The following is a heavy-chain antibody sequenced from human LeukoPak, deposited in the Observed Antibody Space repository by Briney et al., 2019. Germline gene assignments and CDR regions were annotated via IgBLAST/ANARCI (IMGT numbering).Heavy chain of an antibody. CDR2: FDPEDGET. D-gene: IGHD4-17*01. CDR1: GYTFTSYG. V-gene: IGHV1-24*01. J-gene: IGHJ4*02. CDR3: ATWSPVTTGDYFDY. Sequence: ASVKVSCKASGYTFTSYGISWVRQAPGQGLEWMGGFDPEDGETIYAQKFQGRVTTTEDTSTDTAYMELSSLRSEDTAVYYCATWSPVTTGDYFDYWGQGTLVTVSS.